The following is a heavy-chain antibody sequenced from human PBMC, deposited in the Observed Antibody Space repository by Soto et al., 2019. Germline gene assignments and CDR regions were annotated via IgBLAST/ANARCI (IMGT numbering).Heavy chain of an antibody. CDR1: GGSISSYY. CDR2: IYYSGST. V-gene: IGHV4-59*01. Sequence: SETLSLTCTVSGGSISSYYWSLIRQPPGKGLEWIGYIYYSGSTNYNPSLKSRVTIAVDTSKNQFSLKLSSVTAADTAVYYCARDKMVVVPAAIPHNWCDPWGEGTLVTVS. J-gene: IGHJ5*02. D-gene: IGHD2-2*02. CDR3: ARDKMVVVPAAIPHNWCDP.